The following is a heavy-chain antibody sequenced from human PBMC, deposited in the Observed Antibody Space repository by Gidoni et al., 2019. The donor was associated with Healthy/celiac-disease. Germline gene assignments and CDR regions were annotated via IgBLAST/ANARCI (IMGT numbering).Heavy chain of an antibody. D-gene: IGHD3-10*01. V-gene: IGHV4-38-2*01. J-gene: IGHJ4*02. Sequence: QVQLQESGPVLVKPSETLSLTCAVSGYSISSGYYWGWFRQPPGKGLEWIGSIYHSGRTYYNPSLKSRVTISVDTSKNQFSLKLSSVTAADTAVYYCARLDYYYIYYWGQGTLVTVSS. CDR1: GYSISSGYY. CDR3: ARLDYYYIYY. CDR2: IYHSGRT.